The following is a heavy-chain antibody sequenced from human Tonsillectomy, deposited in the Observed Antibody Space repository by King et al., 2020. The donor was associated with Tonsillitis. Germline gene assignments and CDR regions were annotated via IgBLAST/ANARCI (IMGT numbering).Heavy chain of an antibody. Sequence: VQLVESGGGVVQPGRSLRLSCAASGFTFSTYGMHWVRQAPGKGLERVAVISYDGNNKYYADSVKGRFTISRDNSKNTLYLQMNSLRAEDTAVYYCARDSLQGGYFDYWGQGTLVTVSS. J-gene: IGHJ4*02. D-gene: IGHD3-16*01. CDR2: ISYDGNNK. CDR3: ARDSLQGGYFDY. CDR1: GFTFSTYG. V-gene: IGHV3-33*05.